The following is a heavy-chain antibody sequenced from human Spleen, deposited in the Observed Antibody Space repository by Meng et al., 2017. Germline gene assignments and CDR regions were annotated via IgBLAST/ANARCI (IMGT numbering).Heavy chain of an antibody. D-gene: IGHD1-1*01. Sequence: SETLSLTCTVSGYSISSGYYWSWIRQPPGKGLEWIGRIYYSGYTYYNPSLKSRVSISVDTSKNQFSLKLSSVTAADTAVYYCARSQQLDNFDYWGQGTLVTVSS. J-gene: IGHJ4*02. CDR1: GYSISSGYY. CDR3: ARSQQLDNFDY. CDR2: IYYSGYT. V-gene: IGHV4-38-2*02.